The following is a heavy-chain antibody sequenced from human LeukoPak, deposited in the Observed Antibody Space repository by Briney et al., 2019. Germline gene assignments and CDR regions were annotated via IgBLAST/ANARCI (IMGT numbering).Heavy chain of an antibody. CDR1: GYTFTSYG. CDR2: INPSGGST. Sequence: GASVKVSCKASGYTFTSYGISWVRQAPGQGLEWMGIINPSGGSTSYAQKFQGRVTMTRDTSTSTVYMELSSLRSEDTAVYYCARGDTAMATTYWGQGTLVTVSS. D-gene: IGHD5-18*01. J-gene: IGHJ4*02. CDR3: ARGDTAMATTY. V-gene: IGHV1-46*01.